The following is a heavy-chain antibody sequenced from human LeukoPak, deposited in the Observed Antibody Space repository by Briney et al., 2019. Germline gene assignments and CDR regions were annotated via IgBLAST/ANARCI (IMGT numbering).Heavy chain of an antibody. CDR3: ARGGLWFGDPYYYYYYMDV. D-gene: IGHD3-10*01. Sequence: GGSLRLSCAASAFTFSNYAMSGVRQAPGKGLVWVSRINSDGSSTSYADSVKGRFTISRDNAKNTLYLQMNSLRAEDTAVYYCARGGLWFGDPYYYYYYMDVWGKGTTVTISS. J-gene: IGHJ6*03. CDR2: INSDGSST. V-gene: IGHV3-74*01. CDR1: AFTFSNYA.